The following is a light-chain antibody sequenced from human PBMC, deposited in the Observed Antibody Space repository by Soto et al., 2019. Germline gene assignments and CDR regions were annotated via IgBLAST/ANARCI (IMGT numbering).Light chain of an antibody. CDR1: QNIRIF. V-gene: IGKV1-39*01. J-gene: IGKJ1*01. CDR2: GAS. Sequence: DIHMTQSPSSLSASIGDRVTITCRASQNIRIFLNWYQQKPGKAPKLLIYGASSLQTGVPSRFTGSGSGTDFSLTISSLQPEDFATYYCQQSDSTPRTFGQGTKVDIK. CDR3: QQSDSTPRT.